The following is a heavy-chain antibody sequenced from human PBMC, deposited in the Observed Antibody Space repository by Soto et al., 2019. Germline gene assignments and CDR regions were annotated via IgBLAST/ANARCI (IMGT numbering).Heavy chain of an antibody. J-gene: IGHJ4*02. CDR2: ILSGEGT. V-gene: IGHV4-61*08. CDR1: GGSVSSDAYY. Sequence: QVQLQESGPGLVKPSGTLSLTCSVSGGSVSSDAYYWSWIRQPPGKTLEWIGFILSGEGTSTNPSLRSRLSISVDTSRNQFSLRLTSVTASDTGVYFCAKGFSSGWYVDSWGRGTLVTVSS. CDR3: AKGFSSGWYVDS. D-gene: IGHD6-19*01.